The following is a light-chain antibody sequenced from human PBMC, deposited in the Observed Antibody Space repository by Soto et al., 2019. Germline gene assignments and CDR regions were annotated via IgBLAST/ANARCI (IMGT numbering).Light chain of an antibody. CDR2: EVG. Sequence: QSALTQPASVSGSPGQSITISCTGTSSDVGGYNYVSWYQQHPAKAPKLMIYEVGNRPSGVSHRFSGSKSGNTASLTISGLQAEDEADYYCFSYTTSSTLVFGGGTKLTVL. CDR3: FSYTTSSTLV. CDR1: SSDVGGYNY. J-gene: IGLJ3*02. V-gene: IGLV2-14*01.